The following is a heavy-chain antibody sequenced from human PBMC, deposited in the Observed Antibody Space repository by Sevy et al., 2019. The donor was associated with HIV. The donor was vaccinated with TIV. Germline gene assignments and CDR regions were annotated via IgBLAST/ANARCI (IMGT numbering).Heavy chain of an antibody. V-gene: IGHV4-34*01. D-gene: IGHD5-12*01. J-gene: IGHJ6*02. CDR2: NNHSGST. Sequence: SETLSLTCAVYGGSFSGYYWSWIRQPPGKGLEWIGENNHSGSTNYNPSLKSRVTISVDTSKNQFSLKLSSVTAADTAVYYCARRKGVATPKRDYYGMDVWGQGTTVTVSS. CDR3: ARRKGVATPKRDYYGMDV. CDR1: GGSFSGYY.